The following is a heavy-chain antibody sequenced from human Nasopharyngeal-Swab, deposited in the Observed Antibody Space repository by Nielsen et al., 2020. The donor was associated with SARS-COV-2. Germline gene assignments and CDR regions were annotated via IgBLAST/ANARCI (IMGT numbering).Heavy chain of an antibody. CDR1: GYSFTSYW. Sequence: GESLKISCKGSGYSFTSYWIGWVRQMPGKGLEWMGIIYPGDSDTRYSPSFQGQVTISADKSISTANLQWSSLKASDTAMYYCARQEYSGYDHHYFDYWGQGTLVTVSS. D-gene: IGHD5-12*01. V-gene: IGHV5-51*01. CDR3: ARQEYSGYDHHYFDY. CDR2: IYPGDSDT. J-gene: IGHJ4*02.